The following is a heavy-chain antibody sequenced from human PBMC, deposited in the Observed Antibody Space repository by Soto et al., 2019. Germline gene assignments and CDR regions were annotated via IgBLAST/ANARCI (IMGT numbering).Heavy chain of an antibody. J-gene: IGHJ4*02. CDR2: ISYDGSNK. V-gene: IGHV3-30*04. CDR1: GFTFSSYA. Sequence: GGSLRLSCAASGFTFSSYAMHWVRQAPGKGLEWVAVISYDGSNKYYVDSVKGRFTISRDNSKNTLYLQMNSLRAEDTAVYYYARDLYYYDSIGYSYYFDYWGQGTLVTVSS. D-gene: IGHD3-22*01. CDR3: ARDLYYYDSIGYSYYFDY.